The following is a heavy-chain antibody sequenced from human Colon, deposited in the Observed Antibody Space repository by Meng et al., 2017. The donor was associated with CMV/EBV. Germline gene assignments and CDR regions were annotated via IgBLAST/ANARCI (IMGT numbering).Heavy chain of an antibody. D-gene: IGHD5-24*01. CDR1: GFNFNSFG. V-gene: IGHV3-30*02. Sequence: GESLKISCAASGFNFNSFGMHWVRQAPGKGLEWVAFIRFDAKEQYYSDSVKGRFTISRDNAMSTLYLHMDGLRPDDTAVHYCAKREASASLDYWGQGTLVTVSS. CDR2: IRFDAKEQ. CDR3: AKREASASLDY. J-gene: IGHJ4*02.